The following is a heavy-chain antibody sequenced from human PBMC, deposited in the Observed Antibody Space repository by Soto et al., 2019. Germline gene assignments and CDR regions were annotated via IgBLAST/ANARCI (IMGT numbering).Heavy chain of an antibody. CDR2: IYWDDDK. V-gene: IGHV2-5*02. D-gene: IGHD4-17*01. CDR3: AHSYGDPNWFDP. Sequence: QITLKESGPTLVKPTQTLTLTCTFSGFSLSTSGVGVGWIRQPPGKALEWLALIYWDDDKRYSPSLKSRLTIXKXXSKNQVVLTMTNMDPVDTATYYCAHSYGDPNWFDPWGQGTLVTVSS. J-gene: IGHJ5*02. CDR1: GFSLSTSGVG.